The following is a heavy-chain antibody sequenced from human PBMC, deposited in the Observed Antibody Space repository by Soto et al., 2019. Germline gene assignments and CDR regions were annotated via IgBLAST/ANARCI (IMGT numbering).Heavy chain of an antibody. Sequence: EVPLVESGGGLVQPGGSLTLSCAASGFTVSSNYMSWVRQAPGKGLEWVSAIYSGGSTYYADSVKGRFTISRDNSKNTLYLQMNSLSAEDTAVYYCARCDGSGTYCFFFGYWGQGTLVTVSS. CDR3: ARCDGSGTYCFFFGY. CDR1: GFTVSSNY. CDR2: IYSGGST. V-gene: IGHV3-66*01. D-gene: IGHD3-10*01. J-gene: IGHJ4*02.